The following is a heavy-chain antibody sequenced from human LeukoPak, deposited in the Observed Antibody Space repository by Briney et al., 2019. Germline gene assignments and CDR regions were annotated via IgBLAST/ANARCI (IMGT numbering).Heavy chain of an antibody. J-gene: IGHJ5*02. D-gene: IGHD3-10*01. V-gene: IGHV4-34*01. CDR2: INHSGST. Sequence: SETLSLTCAVSGGSFSGYYWSWVRQPPGKGLEWMGEINHSGSTNYNPSLTSRVTISVDPSKNHFSLTLSSVSAPDPAVYFCARCKTMVQGVLPNPRWFYPCGQRTLLTVS. CDR3: ARCKTMVQGVLPNPRWFYP. CDR1: GGSFSGYY.